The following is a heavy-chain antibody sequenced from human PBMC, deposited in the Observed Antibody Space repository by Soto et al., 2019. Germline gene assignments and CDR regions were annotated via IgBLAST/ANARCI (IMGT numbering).Heavy chain of an antibody. D-gene: IGHD3-16*01. CDR1: GGSISSGDYY. V-gene: IGHV4-30-4*01. Sequence: QVQLQESGPGLVKPSQTLSLTCTVSGGSISSGDYYWRWLRQPPGQGLEWIGYSYYSGSTYYNPYLKSRVTITGDTSKNQFSLKLSSVTAADTAVYYCARADDHVWESRRGVAFAIWSQGTMVTFSS. J-gene: IGHJ3*02. CDR2: SYYSGST. CDR3: ARADDHVWESRRGVAFAI.